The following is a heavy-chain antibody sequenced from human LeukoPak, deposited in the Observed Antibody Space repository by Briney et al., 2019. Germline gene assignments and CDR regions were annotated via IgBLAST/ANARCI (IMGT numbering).Heavy chain of an antibody. Sequence: QPGRSLRLSCVASGFSIETYGMHWVRQPPGKGLEWLTVASFDSSHKSYADSVKGRFSISRDNSANTVFLQMNSLRSEDTAVYHCVRAYCSASDCFDAFDLWGQGTLVRVSS. CDR3: VRAYCSASDCFDAFDL. V-gene: IGHV3-30*03. CDR2: ASFDSSHK. J-gene: IGHJ3*01. CDR1: GFSIETYG. D-gene: IGHD2-15*01.